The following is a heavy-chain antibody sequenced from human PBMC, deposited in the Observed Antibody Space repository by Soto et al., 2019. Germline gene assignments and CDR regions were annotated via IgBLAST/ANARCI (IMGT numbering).Heavy chain of an antibody. D-gene: IGHD3-10*01. V-gene: IGHV3-30*18. CDR1: GFTFISYG. CDR2: ILYDGNNK. CDR3: AKGVQRFIGSYMDV. Sequence: QGQLVESGGGVVQPGGSLRLSCAASGFTFISYGMHWVRQAPGKGLEWVAFILYDGNNKDYADSVKGRFTISRDNTNRTLHLQPTSMRPEDTAVYYCAKGVQRFIGSYMDVWGPGTTVGVS. J-gene: IGHJ6*03.